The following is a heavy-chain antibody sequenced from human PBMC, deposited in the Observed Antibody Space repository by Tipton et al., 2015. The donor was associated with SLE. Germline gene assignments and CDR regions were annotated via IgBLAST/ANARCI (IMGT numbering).Heavy chain of an antibody. D-gene: IGHD6-13*01. CDR2: INHSGST. CDR1: GGSFSGYY. V-gene: IGHV4-34*01. CDR3: ARAQRLVRWFDP. J-gene: IGHJ5*02. Sequence: TLSLTCAVYGGSFSGYYWSWIRQSPGKGLEWIGEINHSGSTNYNPSLKSRVTISVDTSKKQFSLKVSSVTAAGTAVYYCARAQRLVRWFDPWGQGTLVTVSS.